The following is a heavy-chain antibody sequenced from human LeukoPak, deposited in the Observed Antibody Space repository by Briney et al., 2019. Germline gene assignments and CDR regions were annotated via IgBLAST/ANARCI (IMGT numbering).Heavy chain of an antibody. CDR3: ARAPGYRSFLDY. D-gene: IGHD6-13*01. CDR1: GFTFSSDS. J-gene: IGHJ4*02. Sequence: GGSLRLSCAASGFTFSSDSMNWVRQAPGKGLEWVSSISGSSSYIYYADSVKGRFTISRDNAKNSLYLQMNSLRAEDTAVYYCARAPGYRSFLDYWGQGTLVTVSS. V-gene: IGHV3-21*01. CDR2: ISGSSSYI.